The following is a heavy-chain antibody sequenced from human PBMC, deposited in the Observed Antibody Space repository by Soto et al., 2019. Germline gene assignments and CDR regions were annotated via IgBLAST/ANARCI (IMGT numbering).Heavy chain of an antibody. V-gene: IGHV3-13*04. J-gene: IGHJ4*02. CDR1: GFTFSSYD. Sequence: EVQLVESGGGLVQPGGSLRLSCAASGFTFSSYDMRWVRQATGKGLEWVAGIGTAGDTYYPGSEKGRFSISREDAKNSSYLQMNSLSARDTAVYYGARVGQRDFRSDYWGQGSLVTVAS. D-gene: IGHD6-25*01. CDR2: IGTAGDT. CDR3: ARVGQRDFRSDY.